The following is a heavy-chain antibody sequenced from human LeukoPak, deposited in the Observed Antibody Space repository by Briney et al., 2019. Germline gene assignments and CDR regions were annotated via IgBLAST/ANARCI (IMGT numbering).Heavy chain of an antibody. CDR2: ISGSGGST. CDR1: GFTFSSYA. Sequence: PGASLRLSCAASGFTFSSYAMSWVRQAPGKGLEWVSAISGSGGSTYYADSVKGRFTISRDNSKNTLYLQMNSLRAEGTAVYYCAKALSSAIAVAGTRDYWGQGTLVTVSS. J-gene: IGHJ4*02. V-gene: IGHV3-23*01. CDR3: AKALSSAIAVAGTRDY. D-gene: IGHD6-19*01.